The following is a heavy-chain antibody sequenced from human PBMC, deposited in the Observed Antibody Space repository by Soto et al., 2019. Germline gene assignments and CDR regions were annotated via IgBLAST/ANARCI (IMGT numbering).Heavy chain of an antibody. CDR3: ARRTYGYPDY. Sequence: SETLSLTCTVSGGSISSYYWSWIRQPPGKGLEWIGYIYYTGSTNYNPSLKSRVSISIDTSKNQVSLKLSSVTAADTAIYYCARRTYGYPDYWGQGTLVTVSS. D-gene: IGHD5-18*01. V-gene: IGHV4-59*01. J-gene: IGHJ4*02. CDR2: IYYTGST. CDR1: GGSISSYY.